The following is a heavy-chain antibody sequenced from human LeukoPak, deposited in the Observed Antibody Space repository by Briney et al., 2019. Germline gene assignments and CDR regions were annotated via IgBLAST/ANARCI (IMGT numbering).Heavy chain of an antibody. CDR2: INPNSGGT. D-gene: IGHD6-13*01. Sequence: ASVKVSCKASGYTFTGYYMHWVRQAPGQGLEWMGWINPNSGGTNYAQKFQGRVTMTRDTSISTAYMELSRLRSDDTAVYYCAGYGIAAANDAFDIWGQGTMVTVSS. CDR1: GYTFTGYY. J-gene: IGHJ3*02. V-gene: IGHV1-2*02. CDR3: AGYGIAAANDAFDI.